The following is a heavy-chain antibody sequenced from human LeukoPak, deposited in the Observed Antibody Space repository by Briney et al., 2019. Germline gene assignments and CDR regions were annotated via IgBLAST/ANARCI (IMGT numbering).Heavy chain of an antibody. V-gene: IGHV1-2*02. D-gene: IGHD4-11*01. Sequence: ASVKVSCKAPGYTFTGYYMHWVRQAPGQGFEWMGWINPNSGGTNYAQKFQGRVTMTRDTSISTAYMELSRLRSDDTAVYYCYIYSNYSYWGQGTLVTVSS. CDR2: INPNSGGT. J-gene: IGHJ4*02. CDR1: GYTFTGYY. CDR3: YIYSNYSY.